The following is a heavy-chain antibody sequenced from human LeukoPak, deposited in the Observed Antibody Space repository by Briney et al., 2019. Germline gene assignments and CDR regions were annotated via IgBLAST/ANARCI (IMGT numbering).Heavy chain of an antibody. CDR3: VRVVSTNWFDP. J-gene: IGHJ5*02. V-gene: IGHV3-74*01. CDR2: VNTAGSGT. D-gene: IGHD2/OR15-2a*01. CDR1: GFTFSSYW. Sequence: GGSLRLSCAASGFTFSSYWMHWVRQAPGKGLVWVSRVNTAGSGTTYADSVKGRFTISRDNAKNTLYLQMNSLRAEDTAVHYCVRVVSTNWFDPWGQGTLVTVSS.